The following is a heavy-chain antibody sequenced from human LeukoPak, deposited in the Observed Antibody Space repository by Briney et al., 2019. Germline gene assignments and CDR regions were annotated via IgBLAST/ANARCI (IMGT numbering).Heavy chain of an antibody. Sequence: PGGSLRLSCAASGFTFSSYAMSWVRQAPGKGLEWVSAISGSGGSTYYADSVKGRFTISRDNSKNTLCLQMNSLRAEDTAVYYCAKDRCSGGSCLFDPWGQGTLVTVSS. J-gene: IGHJ5*02. CDR1: GFTFSSYA. CDR3: AKDRCSGGSCLFDP. CDR2: ISGSGGST. D-gene: IGHD2-15*01. V-gene: IGHV3-23*01.